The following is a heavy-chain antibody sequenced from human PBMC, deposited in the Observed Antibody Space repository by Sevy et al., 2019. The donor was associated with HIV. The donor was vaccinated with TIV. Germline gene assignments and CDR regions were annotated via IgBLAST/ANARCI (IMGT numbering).Heavy chain of an antibody. V-gene: IGHV3-23*01. D-gene: IGHD3-22*01. CDR2: ISGSGGST. Sequence: GGSLRLSCAASGFTFSSYAMSWVHQAPGKGLEWVSAISGSGGSTYYADSVKGRFTISRDNSKNTLYLQMNSLRAEDTAVYYCAKAGYYDSSGYYYFHFDYWGQGTLVTVSS. J-gene: IGHJ4*02. CDR1: GFTFSSYA. CDR3: AKAGYYDSSGYYYFHFDY.